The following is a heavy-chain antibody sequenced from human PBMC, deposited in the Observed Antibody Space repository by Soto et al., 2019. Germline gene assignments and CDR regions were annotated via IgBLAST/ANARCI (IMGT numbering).Heavy chain of an antibody. V-gene: IGHV3-33*06. CDR1: GFIFSSYG. J-gene: IGHJ4*02. D-gene: IGHD3-22*01. CDR2: IWSDGSNK. Sequence: PGGSLRLSCVASGFIFSSYGMQWVRQAPGKGLEWVAIIWSDGSNKNYADSVKGRFTISRDNSKNMLFLQMNSLTAEDTAVYYCAKDPVGYDSSGPPFRPLGRPYYFDYWGQGTLVTVSS. CDR3: AKDPVGYDSSGPPFRPLGRPYYFDY.